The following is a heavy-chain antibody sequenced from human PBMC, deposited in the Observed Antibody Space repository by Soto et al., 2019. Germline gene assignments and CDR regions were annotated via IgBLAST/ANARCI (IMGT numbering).Heavy chain of an antibody. CDR2: IYYSGST. CDR3: ARLKSAYYKIISYFFDY. Sequence: PSETLSLTCTVSGGSISSGGYYWSWIRQHPGKGLEWIGYIYYSGSTYYNPSLKSRVTISVDTSKNQFSLKLSSLTAADTAVYYCARLKSAYYKIISYFFDYWGRGTLVTVSS. J-gene: IGHJ4*02. D-gene: IGHD3-9*01. CDR1: GGSISSGGYY. V-gene: IGHV4-31*03.